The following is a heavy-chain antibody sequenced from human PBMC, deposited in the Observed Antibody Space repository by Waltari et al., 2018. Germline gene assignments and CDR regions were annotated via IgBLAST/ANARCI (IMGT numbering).Heavy chain of an antibody. Sequence: QVQLVQSGAEVKKPGASVKVSCKASGYTFTSYAMHWVRQAPGQRLEWMGWINAGNGNTKYSQEFQGRVTITRDTSASTAYMELSSLRSEDVAVYYCARAYCGGDCRHHRPFDYWGQGTLVTVSS. CDR1: GYTFTSYA. V-gene: IGHV1-3*03. CDR3: ARAYCGGDCRHHRPFDY. J-gene: IGHJ4*02. CDR2: INAGNGNT. D-gene: IGHD2-21*01.